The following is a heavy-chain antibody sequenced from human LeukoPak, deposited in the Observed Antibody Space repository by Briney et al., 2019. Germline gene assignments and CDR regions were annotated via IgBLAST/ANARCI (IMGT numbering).Heavy chain of an antibody. CDR3: ARSTTYYYGSGSHLHWFDP. V-gene: IGHV4-59*01. D-gene: IGHD3-10*01. Sequence: SETLSLTCTVSGGSISRYYWGWIRQPPGAGLEWIGYIYYSGSTNYNPSLKSRVTISVDTSKNQFSLKLSSMTAADTAVYYCARSTTYYYGSGSHLHWFDPWGQGTLVTVSS. CDR1: GGSISRYY. CDR2: IYYSGST. J-gene: IGHJ5*02.